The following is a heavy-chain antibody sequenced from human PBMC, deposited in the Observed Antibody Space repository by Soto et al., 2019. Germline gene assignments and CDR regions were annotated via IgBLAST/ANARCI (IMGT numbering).Heavy chain of an antibody. Sequence: EVKLLESGGGLVQPGGSLRLSCVASGFSFSTYAMAWVRQAPGKWLQWVSGISGSAANTYYTDSVRGRFTISRDNSKNTMHLHMNSLRVEDRGICYCAKEEDPGFDNWGQGTLVTVST. J-gene: IGHJ4*02. CDR1: GFSFSTYA. CDR3: AKEEDPGFDN. V-gene: IGHV3-23*01. CDR2: ISGSAANT.